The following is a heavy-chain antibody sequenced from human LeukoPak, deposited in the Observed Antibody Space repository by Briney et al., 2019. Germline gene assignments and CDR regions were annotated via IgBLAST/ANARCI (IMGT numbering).Heavy chain of an antibody. J-gene: IGHJ4*02. D-gene: IGHD1-1*01. CDR2: INPNSGGT. V-gene: IGHV1-2*02. Sequence: ASVKVSCKASGYTLTGYYMHWVRQAPGQGLEWMGWINPNSGGTNYAQKFQGRVTMTRDTSISTAYMELSRLRSDDTAVYYCARAGPTGTTWGDVYFDYWGQGTLVTVSS. CDR1: GYTLTGYY. CDR3: ARAGPTGTTWGDVYFDY.